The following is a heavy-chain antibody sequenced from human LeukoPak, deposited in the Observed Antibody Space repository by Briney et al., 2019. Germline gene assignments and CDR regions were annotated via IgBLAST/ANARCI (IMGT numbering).Heavy chain of an antibody. CDR1: GGSFSGYY. V-gene: IGHV4-34*01. J-gene: IGHJ4*02. D-gene: IGHD6-19*01. CDR2: INHSRGT. Sequence: SETLSLTCAVYGGSFSGYYWSWIRQPPGKGLEWIGEINHSRGTNYNPSLKSRGTISVDTSKNQFSLKLSFVTAADTAVYYWARVYPAGANMVDYWGQGTLVTVSS. CDR3: ARVYPAGANMVDY.